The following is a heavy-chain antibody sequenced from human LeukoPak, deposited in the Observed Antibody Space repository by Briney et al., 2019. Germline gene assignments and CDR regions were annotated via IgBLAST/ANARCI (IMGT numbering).Heavy chain of an antibody. D-gene: IGHD2-21*02. CDR3: ARDGDFVVVTDRFDY. Sequence: GGSLRLSCAASGFTFSSYWMSWVRQAPGKGLEWVANIKQDGSEKYYVDSVKGRFTISRDNSRDTLYLQMNSLRPEDTAVYYCARDGDFVVVTDRFDYWGQGTLVTVSS. V-gene: IGHV3-7*01. J-gene: IGHJ4*02. CDR2: IKQDGSEK. CDR1: GFTFSSYW.